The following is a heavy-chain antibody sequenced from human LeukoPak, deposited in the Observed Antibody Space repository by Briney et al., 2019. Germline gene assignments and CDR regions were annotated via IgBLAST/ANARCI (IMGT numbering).Heavy chain of an antibody. V-gene: IGHV1-18*01. Sequence: ASVKVSCKASGYTFTSYGISWVRQAPGQGLEWMGWISAYNGDTNYAQKLQGRVTMITDTSTSTAYMELRSLRSDDTAVYYCARDKTRGSGRSSSDLHPPQLGYWGQGTLVTVSS. D-gene: IGHD6-6*01. CDR3: ARDKTRGSGRSSSDLHPPQLGY. J-gene: IGHJ4*02. CDR2: ISAYNGDT. CDR1: GYTFTSYG.